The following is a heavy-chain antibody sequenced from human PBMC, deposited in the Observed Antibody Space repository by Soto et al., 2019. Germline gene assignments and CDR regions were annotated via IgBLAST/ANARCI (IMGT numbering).Heavy chain of an antibody. CDR1: RFTFSRAW. J-gene: IGHJ6*02. Sequence: GGSLRLSCTASRFTFSRAWMSWVRQAPGKGLEWVGRIKSKTDGGTTDYAAPLKGRFTISGDDSANTVYLQMNSLKTEDTAVYYCTHLRPYNYGAYYYGLDVWGQGTTVTVSS. CDR3: THLRPYNYGAYYYGLDV. V-gene: IGHV3-15*01. D-gene: IGHD3-16*01. CDR2: IKSKTDGGTT.